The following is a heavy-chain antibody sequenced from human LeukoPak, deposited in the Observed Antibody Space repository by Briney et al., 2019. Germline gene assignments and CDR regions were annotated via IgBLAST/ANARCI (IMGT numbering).Heavy chain of an antibody. CDR2: IIPILSIA. J-gene: IGHJ3*02. CDR3: ARDSGDSRGYDTFDI. Sequence: SVKVSCKASGGTFSSYAISWVRQAPGQGLEWMGRIIPILSIANYAQKFQGRVTITADKSTSTAYMELSSLRSEDTAVYYCARDSGDSRGYDTFDIWGQGTMVTVSS. V-gene: IGHV1-69*04. CDR1: GGTFSSYA. D-gene: IGHD6-25*01.